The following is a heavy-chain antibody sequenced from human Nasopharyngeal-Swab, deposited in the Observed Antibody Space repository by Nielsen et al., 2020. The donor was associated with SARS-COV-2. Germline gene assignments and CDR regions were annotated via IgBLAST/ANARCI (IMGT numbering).Heavy chain of an antibody. J-gene: IGHJ5*02. CDR1: GFDLTKVW. V-gene: IGHV3-15*05. D-gene: IGHD3-10*01. CDR2: IKSNVDGGTT. Sequence: GESLKISCVGSGFDLTKVWMSWNRQAPGKGPEWIARIKSNVDGGTTDYAAPVKGRITLSRDDSQNALILQMNSLKSEDTGVYYCTHFRGWGWFDPWGQGTLVTVSS. CDR3: THFRGWGWFDP.